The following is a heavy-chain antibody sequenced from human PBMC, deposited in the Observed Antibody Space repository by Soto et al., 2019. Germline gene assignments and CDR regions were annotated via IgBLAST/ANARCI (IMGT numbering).Heavy chain of an antibody. Sequence: QVQLQESGPGLVKPSQTLSLICTVSGGSINSGGYYWNWIRQHPGKGLEWIGYIFYSGSTYYNPFVRSRDTISADTSENQFALNLSSVTAADTAVYFCARGSRQSGYSSSWVFDYWGQGTLVNVSS. V-gene: IGHV4-31*03. CDR2: IFYSGST. J-gene: IGHJ4*02. CDR3: ARGSRQSGYSSSWVFDY. CDR1: GGSINSGGYY. D-gene: IGHD6-13*01.